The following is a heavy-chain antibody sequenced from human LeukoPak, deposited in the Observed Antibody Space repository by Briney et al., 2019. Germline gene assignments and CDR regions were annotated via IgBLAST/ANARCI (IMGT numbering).Heavy chain of an antibody. Sequence: GRSLRLSCAASGFTSSSYGMHWVRQAPGKGLEWVAVIWYDGSNKYYADSVKGRFTISRDNSKNTLYLQMNSLRAEDTAVYYCARDVWTGVADSDYWGQGTLVTVSS. CDR3: ARDVWTGVADSDY. D-gene: IGHD6-19*01. CDR2: IWYDGSNK. J-gene: IGHJ4*02. V-gene: IGHV3-33*01. CDR1: GFTSSSYG.